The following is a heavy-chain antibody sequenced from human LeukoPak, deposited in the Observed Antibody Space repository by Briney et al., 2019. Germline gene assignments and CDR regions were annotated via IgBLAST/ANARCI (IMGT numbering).Heavy chain of an antibody. CDR1: GGSISSNNYY. V-gene: IGHV4-39*07. CDR3: ARGGYYGSGNDFRFDP. CDR2: IYYTGST. Sequence: TSETLSLTCTVSGGSISSNNYYWAWIRQPPGKGLEWIANIYYTGSTYYNPSLKSRVTISVDTSKSQFSLKLSSVTAADTAIYYCARGGYYGSGNDFRFDPWGQGTLVTVSS. J-gene: IGHJ5*02. D-gene: IGHD3-10*01.